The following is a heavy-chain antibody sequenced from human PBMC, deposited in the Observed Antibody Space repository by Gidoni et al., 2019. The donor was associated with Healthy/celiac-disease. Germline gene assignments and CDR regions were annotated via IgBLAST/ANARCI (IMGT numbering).Heavy chain of an antibody. V-gene: IGHV3-33*01. D-gene: IGHD3-22*01. CDR2: IWYDGSNE. CDR3: ASSADYYDSSGYYYGAFDI. Sequence: QVQLVESGGGVVPPGRSLRLSCAASGFTFSSYGMHWVRQAPGKGLEWVAVIWYDGSNEYYADSVKGRFTISRDNSKNTLYLQMNSLRAEDTAVYYCASSADYYDSSGYYYGAFDIWGQGTMVTVSS. CDR1: GFTFSSYG. J-gene: IGHJ3*02.